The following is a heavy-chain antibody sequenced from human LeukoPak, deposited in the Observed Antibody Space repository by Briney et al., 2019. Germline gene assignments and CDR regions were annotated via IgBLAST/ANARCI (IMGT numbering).Heavy chain of an antibody. CDR2: IIPILGIA. V-gene: IGHV1-69*10. Sequence: ASVKVSCKASGYTFTSYAMNWVRQAPGQGLEWMGGIIPILGIANYAQKFQGRVTITADKSTSTAYMELSSLRSEDTAVYYCARTGATYSYDILTGYFFDYWGQGTLVTVSS. J-gene: IGHJ4*02. D-gene: IGHD3-9*01. CDR1: GYTFTSYA. CDR3: ARTGATYSYDILTGYFFDY.